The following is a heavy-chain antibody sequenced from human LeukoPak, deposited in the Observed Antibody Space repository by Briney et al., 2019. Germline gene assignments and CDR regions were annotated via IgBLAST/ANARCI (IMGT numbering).Heavy chain of an antibody. D-gene: IGHD2-2*03. CDR2: IYYSGST. CDR3: AVGYCSSTSCPNWFDP. CDR1: GGSISSSSYY. J-gene: IGHJ5*02. V-gene: IGHV4-39*01. Sequence: SETLSLTCTVSGGSISSSSYYWGWIRQPPGKGLEWIGSIYYSGSTYYNPSLKSRVTISVDTSKNQFSLKLSSVTAADTAVYYCAVGYCSSTSCPNWFDPWGQGTLVTVSS.